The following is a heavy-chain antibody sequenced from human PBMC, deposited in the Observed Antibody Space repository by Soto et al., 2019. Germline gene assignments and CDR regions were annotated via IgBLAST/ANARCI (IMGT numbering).Heavy chain of an antibody. CDR1: GGTFSSYT. J-gene: IGHJ3*02. V-gene: IGHV1-69*02. D-gene: IGHD2-15*01. Sequence: GASVKVSCKASGGTFSSYTISWVRQAPGQGLEWMGRIIPILGIANYAQKFQGRVTITADKSTSTAYMELSSLRSEDTAVYYCARSSFYCSGGSCYSLHDAFDIWGQGTMVTVSS. CDR3: ARSSFYCSGGSCYSLHDAFDI. CDR2: IIPILGIA.